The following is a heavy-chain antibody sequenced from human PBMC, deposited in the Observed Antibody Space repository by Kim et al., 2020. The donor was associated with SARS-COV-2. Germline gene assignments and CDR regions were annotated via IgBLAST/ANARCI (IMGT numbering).Heavy chain of an antibody. J-gene: IGHJ6*02. CDR2: K. CDR3: ARDRLGEYGMDV. D-gene: IGHD3-16*01. Sequence: KSAADSGKGRFTISRDNSKNTLYLQMNSLRAEDTAVYYCARDRLGEYGMDVWGQGTTVTVSS. V-gene: IGHV3-33*01.